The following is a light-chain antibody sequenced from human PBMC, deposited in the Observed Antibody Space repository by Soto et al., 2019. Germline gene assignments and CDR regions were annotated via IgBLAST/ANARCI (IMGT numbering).Light chain of an antibody. CDR1: QSISDW. CDR2: KAS. CDR3: QQYNSYPST. V-gene: IGKV1-5*03. Sequence: DIQMTQSPSTLSASVGDRVTITCRASQSISDWLAWYQQKPGKAPKLLIYKASGLESGVPSRFSGSGSGTEFTLTITSLQPDDFATYYCQQYNSYPSTFGQGTQVEIK. J-gene: IGKJ1*01.